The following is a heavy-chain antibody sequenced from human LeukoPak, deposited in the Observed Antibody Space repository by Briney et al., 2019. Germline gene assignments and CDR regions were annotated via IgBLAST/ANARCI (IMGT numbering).Heavy chain of an antibody. J-gene: IGHJ4*02. D-gene: IGHD4-23*01. V-gene: IGHV3-30*02. Sequence: GGSLRLSCAASGFTFNTHAVSWVRQAPGKGLEWVAFIRYDGSNKYYADSVKGRFTISRDNSKNTLYLQMNSLRAEDTAMYYCAKAVSSYGGSDDWGQGTLVSAS. CDR2: IRYDGSNK. CDR3: AKAVSSYGGSDD. CDR1: GFTFNTHA.